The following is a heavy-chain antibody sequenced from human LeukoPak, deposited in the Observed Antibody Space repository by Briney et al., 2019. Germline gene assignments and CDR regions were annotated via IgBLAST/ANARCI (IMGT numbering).Heavy chain of an antibody. D-gene: IGHD2-2*01. Sequence: GGSLRLSCAASGNYWMHWVRQAPGKGLVWVSHINSNGSWTSYADSVKGRFTISKDNAKNTVYLQMNNLRAEDTAVYYCVSFYETYWGRGTLVTVSS. J-gene: IGHJ4*02. CDR1: GNYW. CDR2: INSNGSWT. V-gene: IGHV3-74*01. CDR3: VSFYETY.